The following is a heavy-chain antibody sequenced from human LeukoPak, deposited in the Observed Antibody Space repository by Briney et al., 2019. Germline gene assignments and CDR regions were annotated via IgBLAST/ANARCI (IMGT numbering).Heavy chain of an antibody. D-gene: IGHD3-3*01. CDR3: AKDAYDFWSGYWDY. Sequence: GGSLRLSCAVSGFTFSSYAMSWVRQAPGKGLEWVSAISGSGGSTYYADSVKGRFTISRDNSKNTLYLQMNSLRAEDTAVYYCAKDAYDFWSGYWDYWGQGTLDTVSS. J-gene: IGHJ4*02. CDR2: ISGSGGST. CDR1: GFTFSSYA. V-gene: IGHV3-23*01.